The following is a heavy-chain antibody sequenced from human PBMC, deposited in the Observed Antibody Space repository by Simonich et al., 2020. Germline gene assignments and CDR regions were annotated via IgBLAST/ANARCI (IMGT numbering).Heavy chain of an antibody. J-gene: IGHJ3*02. D-gene: IGHD1-26*01. V-gene: IGHV1-2*02. CDR3: ARGLLSGSYYAFDI. CDR1: GYTFTGYY. CDR2: GKPKSGGT. Sequence: QVQLVQSGAEVKKPGASVKVSCKASGYTFTGYYMHWVRQAPGQGLEWVGRGKPKSGGTNDAQKFQGRVTMTRDTSISTGYMELRRLRSDDTAVYYWARGLLSGSYYAFDIWGQGTMVTVSS.